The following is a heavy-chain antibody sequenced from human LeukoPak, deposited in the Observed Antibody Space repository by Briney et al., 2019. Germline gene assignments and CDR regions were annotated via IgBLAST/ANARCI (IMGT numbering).Heavy chain of an antibody. CDR1: GGSINSYY. Sequence: SETLSLTCTISGGSINSYYWNWIRQPPGKGLEWIGYIYYSGGTNYNPSLKSRVTIAVDTSKNQFSLKLSSVTAADTAVYYCARRAAAVGTYYMDVWGKGTTVTASS. J-gene: IGHJ6*03. CDR2: IYYSGGT. V-gene: IGHV4-59*01. CDR3: ARRAAAVGTYYMDV. D-gene: IGHD6-13*01.